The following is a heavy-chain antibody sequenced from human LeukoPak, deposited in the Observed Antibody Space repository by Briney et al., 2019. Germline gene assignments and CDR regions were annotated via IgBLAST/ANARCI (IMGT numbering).Heavy chain of an antibody. CDR1: GYTFTSYY. CDR2: INPSGGST. CDR3: ASMSRAGGKWGFDY. D-gene: IGHD1-26*01. Sequence: GASVTVSCKASGYTFTSYYMHWVRQAPGQGLEWMGIINPSGGSTSYAQKFQGRVTMTRDMSTSTVYMELSSLRSEDTAVYYCASMSRAGGKWGFDYWGQGTLVTVSS. V-gene: IGHV1-46*01. J-gene: IGHJ4*02.